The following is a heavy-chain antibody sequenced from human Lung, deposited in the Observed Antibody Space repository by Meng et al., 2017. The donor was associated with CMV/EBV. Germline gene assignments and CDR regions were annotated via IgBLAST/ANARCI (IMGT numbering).Heavy chain of an antibody. D-gene: IGHD3/OR15-3a*01. V-gene: IGHV3-23*01. CDR3: VNRAWMDF. J-gene: IGHJ4*02. CDR1: GVTFSTYS. Sequence: EVARFQSGGGLEQQGGSLGLSCEASGVTFSTYSMTWARQAPGKGLEWASGINESGDRTYHADSVKGRFTISRDNSKNTLYLQMNSLRVEDTAIYYCVNRAWMDFWGQGNLVTVSS. CDR2: INESGDRT.